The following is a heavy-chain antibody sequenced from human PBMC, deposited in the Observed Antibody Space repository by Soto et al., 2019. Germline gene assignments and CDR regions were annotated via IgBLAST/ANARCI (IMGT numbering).Heavy chain of an antibody. Sequence: EVKLLESGGGLVQPGGSMRLSCEASGFPFWTYSMSWVRQAPRKGLEWVSGISGSGTATYYTDSVKGRFTVSRDNSKDTLFLQMNTLSAEDTAFYYCVKDESINWYSGHFRHWGQGTLVTVSS. CDR1: GFPFWTYS. CDR3: VKDESINWYSGHFRH. CDR2: ISGSGTAT. D-gene: IGHD6-13*01. V-gene: IGHV3-23*01. J-gene: IGHJ1*01.